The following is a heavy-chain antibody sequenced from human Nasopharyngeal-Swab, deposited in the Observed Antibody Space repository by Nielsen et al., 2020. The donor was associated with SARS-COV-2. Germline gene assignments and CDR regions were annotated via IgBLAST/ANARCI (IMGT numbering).Heavy chain of an antibody. CDR2: ISYDGSNK. Sequence: GESLKISCAASGFTFSSYPMHWVRQAPGKGLEWVALISYDGSNKYYADSVKGRFTISRDNSKNTLYLQMDSLRAEDTAVYYCARDQSLGELLAFDYWGQGTLVTVSS. V-gene: IGHV3-30*04. J-gene: IGHJ4*02. D-gene: IGHD3-10*01. CDR3: ARDQSLGELLAFDY. CDR1: GFTFSSYP.